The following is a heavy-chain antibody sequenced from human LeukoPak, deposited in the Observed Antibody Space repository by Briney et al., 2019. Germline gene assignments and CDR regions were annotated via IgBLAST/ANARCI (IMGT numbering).Heavy chain of an antibody. J-gene: IGHJ6*03. Sequence: GGSLRLSCAASGFTFSDYYMSWIRQAPGKGLEWVSYISSSSSYIYYADSVKGRFTISRDNAKNSLYLQMNSLRAEDTAVYYCARDTYGDYYYYYYMDVWGKGTTVTISS. V-gene: IGHV3-11*06. CDR1: GFTFSDYY. D-gene: IGHD4-17*01. CDR3: ARDTYGDYYYYYYMDV. CDR2: ISSSSSYI.